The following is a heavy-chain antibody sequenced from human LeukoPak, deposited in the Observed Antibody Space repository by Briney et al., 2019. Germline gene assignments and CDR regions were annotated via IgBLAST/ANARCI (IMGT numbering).Heavy chain of an antibody. V-gene: IGHV1-2*02. J-gene: IGHJ4*02. Sequence: ASVNVSCKASGYTFTGLYVHWVRQAPGQGLEWMGWINPNSGGTRLAQKFQGRVTMTRDTSITTAYMELNWLKSDDTPVYYCAREPPAYCGPDCYALGYRGRGTLVTVSS. D-gene: IGHD2-21*02. CDR2: INPNSGGT. CDR3: AREPPAYCGPDCYALGY. CDR1: GYTFTGLY.